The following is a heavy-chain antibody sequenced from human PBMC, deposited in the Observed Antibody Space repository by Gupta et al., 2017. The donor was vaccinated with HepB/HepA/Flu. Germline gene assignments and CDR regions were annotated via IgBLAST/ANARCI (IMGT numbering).Heavy chain of an antibody. V-gene: IGHV3-23*01. Sequence: DVKLLESGGGLVQPGGSLRLSCAASGFSFRNYDMTWVRQAPGTGLEWVSSISGSGGVTFYADSVKGRFTISRDNSKSMLYLQANSLRAEDTAVYYCVRLAAATGRVYYYYYMDVWGTGTAVTVSS. CDR3: VRLAAATGRVYYYYYMDV. CDR2: ISGSGGVT. J-gene: IGHJ6*03. D-gene: IGHD2-15*01. CDR1: GFSFRNYD.